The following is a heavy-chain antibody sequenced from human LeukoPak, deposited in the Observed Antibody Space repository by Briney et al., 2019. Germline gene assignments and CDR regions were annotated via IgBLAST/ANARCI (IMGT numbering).Heavy chain of an antibody. Sequence: PSETLSLTCTVSGVSISSYYWSWIRQPPGKGLEWIGYIYYSGSTNYNPSLKSRVTISVDTSKNQFSLKLSSVTAADTAVYYCARDRYYFDYWGQGTLVTVSS. V-gene: IGHV4-59*01. J-gene: IGHJ4*02. CDR3: ARDRYYFDY. CDR2: IYYSGST. CDR1: GVSISSYY.